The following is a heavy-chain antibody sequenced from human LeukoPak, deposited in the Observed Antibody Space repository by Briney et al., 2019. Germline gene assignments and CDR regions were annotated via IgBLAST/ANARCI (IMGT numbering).Heavy chain of an antibody. CDR2: IYYSGST. V-gene: IGHV4-59*08. CDR1: GGSISSYY. Sequence: PSENLSLTCTVSGGSISSYYWSWIRQPPGKGLEWIGYIYYSGSTNYNPSLKSRVTISVDTSKNQFSLKLSSVTAADTAVYYCARRYGSGSYYNPSRYYYGMDVWGQGTTVTVSS. CDR3: ARRYGSGSYYNPSRYYYGMDV. D-gene: IGHD3-10*01. J-gene: IGHJ6*02.